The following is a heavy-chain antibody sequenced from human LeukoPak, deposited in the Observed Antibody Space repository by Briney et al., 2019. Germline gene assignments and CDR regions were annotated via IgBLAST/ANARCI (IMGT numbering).Heavy chain of an antibody. D-gene: IGHD5-18*01. CDR1: GFTFSGSA. J-gene: IGHJ4*02. CDR2: IRSKANSHAT. Sequence: PGGSLRLSCAASGFTFSGSAMHWVRQASGKGLEWVGRIRSKANSHATAYAASVKGRFTISRDDSKNTGYLQMNSLKTEDTAVYYCTASVLYVDTAMEIDYWGQGTLVTVSS. V-gene: IGHV3-73*01. CDR3: TASVLYVDTAMEIDY.